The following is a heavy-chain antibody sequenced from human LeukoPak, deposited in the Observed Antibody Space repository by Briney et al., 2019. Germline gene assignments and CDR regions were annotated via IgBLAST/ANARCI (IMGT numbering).Heavy chain of an antibody. CDR3: ATGTYACDRSGFYYYYMDV. CDR1: AYTFSRSA. CDR2: IVPILDTA. J-gene: IGHJ6*03. Sequence: ASVKVSCKTSAYTFSRSALNWVRQAPGQGLEWMGRIVPILDTAYYAPRFQGRVTITADRSTTTGFMELRRLTSDDAAVYFCATGTYACDRSGFYYYYMDVWGKGTTVTVSS. D-gene: IGHD1-14*01. V-gene: IGHV1-69*06.